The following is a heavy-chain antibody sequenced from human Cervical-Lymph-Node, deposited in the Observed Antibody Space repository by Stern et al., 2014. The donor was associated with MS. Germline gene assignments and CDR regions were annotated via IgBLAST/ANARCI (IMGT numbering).Heavy chain of an antibody. J-gene: IGHJ3*02. Sequence: VQLVESGPGLVKPSETLSLTCTVSGGSISSSSYYWGWIRQPPGKGLEWIGSIYYSGSTYSNTSLKSLVTLSVDTSQNQFSLTRSSVTAADTAVYYCARHRCSGGSCYLDAFDIWGQGTMVTVSS. CDR1: GGSISSSSYY. CDR2: IYYSGST. V-gene: IGHV4-39*01. D-gene: IGHD2-15*01. CDR3: ARHRCSGGSCYLDAFDI.